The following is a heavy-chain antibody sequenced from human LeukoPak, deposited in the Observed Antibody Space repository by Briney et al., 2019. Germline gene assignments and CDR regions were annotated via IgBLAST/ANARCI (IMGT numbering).Heavy chain of an antibody. V-gene: IGHV3-23*01. CDR1: GFTFSSYA. D-gene: IGHD3-9*01. CDR2: ISGSGGST. J-gene: IGHJ4*02. CDR3: ATYYDILPGYYFY. Sequence: GGSLRLSCAASGFTFSSYAMSWVRQAPGKGLEWVSAISGSGGSTYYADSVKGRFTISRGNSKNTLYLQMNSLRAEDTAVYYCATYYDILPGYYFYWGQGTLVTVSS.